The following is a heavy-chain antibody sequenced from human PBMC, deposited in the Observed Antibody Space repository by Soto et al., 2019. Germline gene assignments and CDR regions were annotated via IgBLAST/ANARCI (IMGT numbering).Heavy chain of an antibody. D-gene: IGHD4-17*01. V-gene: IGHV4-59*01. CDR3: ARDRDDYGDYVGWFDP. CDR1: GGSISSYY. J-gene: IGHJ5*02. CDR2: IYYSGST. Sequence: SETLSLTCTVSGGSISSYYWSWIRQPPWKGLEWIGYIYYSGSTNYNPSLKSRVTISVDTSKNQFSLKLSSVTAADTAVYYCARDRDDYGDYVGWFDPWGQGTLVTVSS.